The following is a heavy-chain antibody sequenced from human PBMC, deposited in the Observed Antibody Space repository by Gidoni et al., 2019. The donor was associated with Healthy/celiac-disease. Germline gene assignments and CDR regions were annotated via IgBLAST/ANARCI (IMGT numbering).Heavy chain of an antibody. J-gene: IGHJ5*02. V-gene: IGHV3-7*01. CDR1: GFPFSSYW. D-gene: IGHD4-4*01. CDR3: ARDTVTRGSNWFDP. Sequence: EVQLVESGGGLVQPGGSLRLSCAASGFPFSSYWMSWVRQAPGKGLEWVANIKQDGSEKYYVDSVKGRFTISRDNAKNSLYLQMNSLRAEATAVYYCARDTVTRGSNWFDPWGQGTLVTVSS. CDR2: IKQDGSEK.